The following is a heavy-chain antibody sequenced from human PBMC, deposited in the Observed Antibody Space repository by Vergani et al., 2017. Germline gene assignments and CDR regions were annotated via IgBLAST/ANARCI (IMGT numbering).Heavy chain of an antibody. CDR1: GVPMQSGSFY. J-gene: IGHJ5*02. Sequence: QVQLHASGPGLVKPSEPLSLICSVSGVPMQSGSFYLTWIRQTAESRLEWMGRVYPSGTTNDNPSLNGRVTIFVDKSKNILSLRLDSVTAADTAVYYCARGETRTDWFDPWGQGTLVTVSS. D-gene: IGHD3/OR15-3a*01. CDR2: VYPSGTT. V-gene: IGHV4-61*02. CDR3: ARGETRTDWFDP.